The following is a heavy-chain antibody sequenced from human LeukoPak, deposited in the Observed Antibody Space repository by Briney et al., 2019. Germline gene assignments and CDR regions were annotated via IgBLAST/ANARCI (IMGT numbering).Heavy chain of an antibody. D-gene: IGHD6-25*01. CDR3: ARLGSQGGVAALDY. CDR2: INSDGSST. V-gene: IGHV3-74*01. J-gene: IGHJ4*02. CDR1: GFTFSSYW. Sequence: GGSLRLSCAASGFTFSSYWMHWVRHAPGKGLVWVSRINSDGSSTSYADSVKGRFTISRDNAKNTLYLQMNSLRAEDTAVYYCARLGSQGGVAALDYWGQGTLVTVSS.